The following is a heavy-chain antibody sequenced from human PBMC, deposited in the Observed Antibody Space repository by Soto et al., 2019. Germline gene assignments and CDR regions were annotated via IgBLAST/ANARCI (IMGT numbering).Heavy chain of an antibody. CDR1: GYSFTSYW. D-gene: IGHD2-21*02. CDR3: ARHRGLVVVTQLGGWFDP. J-gene: IGHJ5*02. V-gene: IGHV5-51*01. Sequence: PGESLKISCKGSGYSFTSYWIGWVRQMPGKGLEWMGIIYPGDSDTRYSPSFQGQVTISADKSISTAYLQWSSLKASDTAMYYCARHRGLVVVTQLGGWFDPWGQGTLVTVSS. CDR2: IYPGDSDT.